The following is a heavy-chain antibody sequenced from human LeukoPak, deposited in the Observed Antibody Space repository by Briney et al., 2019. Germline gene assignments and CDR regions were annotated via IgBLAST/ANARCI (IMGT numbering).Heavy chain of an antibody. CDR1: GYTFTSYY. CDR3: AREDSSGWYVFDY. J-gene: IGHJ4*02. V-gene: IGHV1-46*01. D-gene: IGHD6-19*01. CDR2: INPSGGST. Sequence: ASVKVSCKASGYTFTSYYMHWVRQAPGQGLEWVGIINPSGGSTSYAQKFQGRVTMTRDTSTSTVYMELSSLRSEDTAVYHCAREDSSGWYVFDYWGQGTLVTVSS.